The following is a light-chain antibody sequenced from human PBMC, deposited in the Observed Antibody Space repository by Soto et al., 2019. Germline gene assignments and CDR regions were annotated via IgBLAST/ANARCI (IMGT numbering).Light chain of an antibody. CDR3: ETWDSNTRV. Sequence: QSVLTQSSSASASLGSSVKLTCTLSSGHSSYIIAWHQQQPGKAPRYLMKLEGSGSYNKGSGVHDRFSGSSSGADRYLTISNLQFEDEADYYCETWDSNTRVFGTGTKLTVL. CDR2: LEGSGSY. CDR1: SGHSSYI. J-gene: IGLJ1*01. V-gene: IGLV4-60*02.